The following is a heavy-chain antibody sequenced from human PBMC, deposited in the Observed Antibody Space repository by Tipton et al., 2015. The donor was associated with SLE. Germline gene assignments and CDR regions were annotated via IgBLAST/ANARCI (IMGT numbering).Heavy chain of an antibody. J-gene: IGHJ3*02. CDR3: TKNQGVTNDYAGPFDI. Sequence: SLRLFCAASGFTFSSYGMHWVRQAPGKGLEWVAVLSNDGITKYYADFVKGRFTISRDNSKNTLYLQMNSLRAEDTAVYYCTKNQGVTNDYAGPFDIWGQGTMVTVSS. D-gene: IGHD4-17*01. CDR2: LSNDGITK. V-gene: IGHV3-30*18. CDR1: GFTFSSYG.